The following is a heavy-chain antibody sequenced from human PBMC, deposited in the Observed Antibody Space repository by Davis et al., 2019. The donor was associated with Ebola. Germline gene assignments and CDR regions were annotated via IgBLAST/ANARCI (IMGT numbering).Heavy chain of an antibody. CDR3: ARYSRSYLYFDY. CDR1: GYTFTGYY. CDR2: INPNSGGT. Sequence: ASVKVSCKASGYTFTGYYMHWVRQAPGQGLEWMGWINPNSGGTNYAQNFQGRVTMTRDTSISTAYMEVSRLRSDDMAVYYCARYSRSYLYFDYWGRGTLVIVSS. D-gene: IGHD1-26*01. J-gene: IGHJ4*02. V-gene: IGHV1-2*02.